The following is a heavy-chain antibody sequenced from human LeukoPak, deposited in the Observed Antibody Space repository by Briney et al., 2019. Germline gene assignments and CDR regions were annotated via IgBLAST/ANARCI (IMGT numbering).Heavy chain of an antibody. CDR3: ARRTGCPGSYWPPDM. CDR2: IYHSGST. Sequence: PSETLSLTCDVSGGSINSSNWWSWVRQPPGKGLEWIGEIYHSGSTNYNPSLKSRVTISVDKSKNQFSLRLSSVTAADTAVYYCARRTGCPGSYWPPDMWGQGTMVTVSS. J-gene: IGHJ3*02. CDR1: GGSINSSNW. V-gene: IGHV4-4*02. D-gene: IGHD3-10*02.